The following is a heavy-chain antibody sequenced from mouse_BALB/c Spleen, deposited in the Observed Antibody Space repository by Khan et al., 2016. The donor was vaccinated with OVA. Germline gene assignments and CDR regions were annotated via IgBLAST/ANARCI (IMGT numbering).Heavy chain of an antibody. D-gene: IGHD2-5*01. J-gene: IGHJ3*01. CDR2: ISSGGSTT. CDR3: TGSNCGWFAY. CDR1: GYTFSTFG. Sequence: EVELVESGGDLVKPGGSLRLSCAASGYTFSTFGMSWVRQTPDKRLEWVATISSGGSTTYYPDSVKGRSTISRYNAKKSLYLELRSLEAEDTANYYCTGSNCGWFAYWGQGTTVTVSA. V-gene: IGHV5-6*01.